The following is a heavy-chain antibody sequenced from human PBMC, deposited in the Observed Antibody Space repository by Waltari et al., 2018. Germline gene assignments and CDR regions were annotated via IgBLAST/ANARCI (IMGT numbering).Heavy chain of an antibody. J-gene: IGHJ3*02. D-gene: IGHD1-26*01. Sequence: LVESGGGLVQPGGSLRLSCAASGFTFSSYWIPWARQVPGRGLVWVSSINGDGSSTTYAESVNGRFTISRDNAKNTLYLQMNSLRAEDTAVYYCVRRREVGATNRALDIWGQGTMVTVSS. V-gene: IGHV3-74*01. CDR1: GFTFSSYW. CDR3: VRRREVGATNRALDI. CDR2: INGDGSST.